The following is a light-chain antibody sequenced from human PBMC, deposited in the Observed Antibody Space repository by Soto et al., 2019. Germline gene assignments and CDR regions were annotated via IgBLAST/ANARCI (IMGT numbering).Light chain of an antibody. J-gene: IGKJ1*01. CDR2: KAS. CDR1: QSLNSW. Sequence: DIQMTQSPSTLSASVGDRVTITCRASQSLNSWLAWYQHKPGKAPKLLIHKASILASGVPSRFSGSDSGAEFTLTISSPQPDDFATYYCQHYIGYSGMFGQGTKVDI. V-gene: IGKV1-5*03. CDR3: QHYIGYSGM.